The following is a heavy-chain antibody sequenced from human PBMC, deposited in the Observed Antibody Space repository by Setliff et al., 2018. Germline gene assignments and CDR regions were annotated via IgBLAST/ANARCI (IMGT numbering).Heavy chain of an antibody. Sequence: GGSLRLSCTASGFNFRIYAMSWVRQAPGKGLEWVSIVNTDGVTTYYADSVRGRFTISRDNSRDTVYLQMNSLRAEDTAVYFCAKAGYSGSQAGRGDALDVWGHGTMVTVSS. CDR3: AKAGYSGSQAGRGDALDV. CDR1: GFNFRIYA. V-gene: IGHV3-23*03. CDR2: VNTDGVTT. J-gene: IGHJ3*01. D-gene: IGHD1-26*01.